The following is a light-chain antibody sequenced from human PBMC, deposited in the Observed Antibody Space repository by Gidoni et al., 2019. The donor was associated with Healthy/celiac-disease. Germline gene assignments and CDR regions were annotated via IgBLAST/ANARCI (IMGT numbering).Light chain of an antibody. CDR2: AAS. CDR3: QQSYSTWT. V-gene: IGKV1-39*01. Sequence: DIQMTQSPSSLSASVGDRVTITCLASQSISSYLNWYQQKPGKAPKLLIYAASSLQSGVPSRFSGSGSGTDFTLTISSLQPEDFATYYCQQSYSTWTFXXXTKVEIK. CDR1: QSISSY. J-gene: IGKJ1*01.